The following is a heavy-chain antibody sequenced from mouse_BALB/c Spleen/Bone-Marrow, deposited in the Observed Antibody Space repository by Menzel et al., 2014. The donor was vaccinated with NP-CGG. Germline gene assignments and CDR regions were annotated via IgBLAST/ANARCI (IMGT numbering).Heavy chain of an antibody. V-gene: IGHV1-7*01. CDR1: GYTFTSYW. J-gene: IGHJ3*01. D-gene: IGHD2-4*01. CDR3: ARPITTGIQAWFAY. CDR2: INPSSGYT. Sequence: QVQLQQSGAELAKPGASVKMSCKASGYTFTSYWMHWVKQRPGQGLEWIGNINPSSGYTEYNQKFKDKATLTADKSSSTAYMQLSSLTSEDSAVYHCARPITTGIQAWFAYWGQGILVTVSA.